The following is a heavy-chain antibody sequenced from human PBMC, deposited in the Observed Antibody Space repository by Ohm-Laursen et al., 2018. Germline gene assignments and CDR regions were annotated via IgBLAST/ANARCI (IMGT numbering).Heavy chain of an antibody. Sequence: SDTLSLTCTVSGGSISSYYWSWIRQPPGQGLEWIGYIYYSGSTNYNPSLKSRVTISVDTSKNQFSLKLSSVTAADTAVYYCARGLRIAVAVTGAFDLWGRGTLVTVSS. CDR2: IYYSGST. CDR1: GGSISSYY. J-gene: IGHJ2*01. D-gene: IGHD6-19*01. V-gene: IGHV4-59*07. CDR3: ARGLRIAVAVTGAFDL.